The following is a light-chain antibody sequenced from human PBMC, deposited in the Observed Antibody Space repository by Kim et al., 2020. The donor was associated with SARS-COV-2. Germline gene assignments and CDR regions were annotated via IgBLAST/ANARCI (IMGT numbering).Light chain of an antibody. V-gene: IGLV10-54*01. CDR3: SAWDSSLSAWV. CDR2: RNN. Sequence: QTAPLTWTRTSNDVGNEGATWLQQHQGHPPKLLSSRNNNRPSGISERFSASRSGDTASLTITGLQPEDEADYYCSAWDSSLSAWVFGGGTKLTVL. CDR1: SNDVGNEG. J-gene: IGLJ3*02.